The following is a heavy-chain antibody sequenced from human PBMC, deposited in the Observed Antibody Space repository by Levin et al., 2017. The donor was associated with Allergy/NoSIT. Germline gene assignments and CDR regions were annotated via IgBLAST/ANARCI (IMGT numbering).Heavy chain of an antibody. CDR2: MNGDGRST. J-gene: IGHJ6*02. CDR1: GFTFSGFW. V-gene: IGHV3-74*01. Sequence: GGSLRLSCAASGFTFSGFWMHWVRRAPGKGLVWVSGMNGDGRSTNNADSVKGRFTISRDNAKSTLYLQMNSLRAEDTAVYYCARGNYYGMDVWGQGTTVTVSS. CDR3: ARGNYYGMDV.